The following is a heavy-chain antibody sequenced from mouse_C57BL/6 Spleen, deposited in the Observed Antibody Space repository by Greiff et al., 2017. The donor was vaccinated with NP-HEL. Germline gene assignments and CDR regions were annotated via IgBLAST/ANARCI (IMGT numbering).Heavy chain of an antibody. CDR1: GFTFSNYW. Sequence: EVKLVESGGGLVQPGGSMKLSCVASGFTFSNYWMNWVRQSPEKGLEWVAQIRLKSDNYATLYAVSVKGRFSISRDDSKSSVYLQMNNLRAEDTGIYYCSSYGSSYLAWFAYWGQGTLVTVSA. CDR3: SSYGSSYLAWFAY. D-gene: IGHD1-1*01. V-gene: IGHV6-3*01. J-gene: IGHJ3*01. CDR2: IRLKSDNYAT.